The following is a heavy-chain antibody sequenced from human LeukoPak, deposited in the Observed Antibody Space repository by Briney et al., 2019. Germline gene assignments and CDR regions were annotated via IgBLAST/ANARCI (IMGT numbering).Heavy chain of an antibody. CDR2: IIPIFGIA. D-gene: IGHD1-26*01. CDR3: AREWERGFDY. J-gene: IGHJ4*02. V-gene: IGHV1-69*04. Sequence: GASVKVSCKASGGTFSSYAISWVRQAPGQGLEWMGRIIPIFGIANYAQKFQGRVTITADKSTCTAYMELSSLRSEDTAVYYCAREWERGFDYWGQGTLVTVSS. CDR1: GGTFSSYA.